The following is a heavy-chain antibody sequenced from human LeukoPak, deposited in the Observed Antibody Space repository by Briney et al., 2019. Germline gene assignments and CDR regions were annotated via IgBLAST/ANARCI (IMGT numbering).Heavy chain of an antibody. CDR2: IYYSGST. D-gene: IGHD3-16*01. V-gene: IGHV4-59*08. Sequence: PSETLSLTCTVSGGSISSYYWSWIRQPPGKGLEWIGYIYYSGSTNYNPSLKSRVTISVDTSKNQFSLKLSSVTAADTAVYYCARARQGGMDVWGKGTTVTVSS. CDR1: GGSISSYY. J-gene: IGHJ6*03. CDR3: ARARQGGMDV.